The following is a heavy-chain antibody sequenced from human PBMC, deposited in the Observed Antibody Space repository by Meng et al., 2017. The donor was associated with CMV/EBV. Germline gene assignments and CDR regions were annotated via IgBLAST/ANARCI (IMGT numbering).Heavy chain of an antibody. CDR3: ARGKSSSWYRMVKANWFDP. Sequence: ISSYYWSWIWQPAGKGLEWIGRIYTSGSTNYNPSLKSRVTMSVDTSKNQFSLKLSSVTAADTAVYYCARGKSSSWYRMVKANWFDPWGQGTLVTVSS. D-gene: IGHD6-13*01. V-gene: IGHV4-4*07. J-gene: IGHJ5*02. CDR1: ISSYY. CDR2: IYTSGST.